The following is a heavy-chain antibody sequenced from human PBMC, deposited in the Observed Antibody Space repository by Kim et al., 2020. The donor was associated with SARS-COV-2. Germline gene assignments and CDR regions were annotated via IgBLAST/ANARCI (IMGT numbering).Heavy chain of an antibody. D-gene: IGHD3-10*01. CDR1: GFTFTTTA. Sequence: SVKVSCKASGFTFTTTAVQWVRQARGQRLEWIGWIVLGSGNTKFAQNFQERVSITRDMSTSTAYLELRSLRPGDTAMYYCATDGQDYYGSGSQYGLARFDPWGQEPWSPSPQ. J-gene: IGHJ5*02. CDR3: ATDGQDYYGSGSQYGLARFDP. CDR2: IVLGSGNT. V-gene: IGHV1-58*01.